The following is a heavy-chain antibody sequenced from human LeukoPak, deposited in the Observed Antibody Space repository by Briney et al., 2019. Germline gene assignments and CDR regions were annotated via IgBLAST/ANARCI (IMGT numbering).Heavy chain of an antibody. CDR2: ISGSGGST. CDR3: AKAGVIVPTIVLDY. J-gene: IGHJ4*02. Sequence: GGSLRLSCAAAGFTFSSYAMNWVRQAPGKGLEWVSGISGSGGSTYYADSVKGRFTISRDNSKNTLSLQMNSLRVEDTAVYYCAKAGVIVPTIVLDYWGQGTLVTVSS. V-gene: IGHV3-23*01. D-gene: IGHD5-12*01. CDR1: GFTFSSYA.